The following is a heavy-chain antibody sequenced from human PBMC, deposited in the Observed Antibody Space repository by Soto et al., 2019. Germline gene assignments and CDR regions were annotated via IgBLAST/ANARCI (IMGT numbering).Heavy chain of an antibody. Sequence: QVQLVQSGAEVKKPGASVKVSCKASGYTFTSYAMHWVRQAPGQRLEWMGWINAGNGNTKYSQKFQGRVTITRDTSASTAYMELSSLRSEDMAVYYCARDGSSWYYYFDYWGQGTLVTVSS. D-gene: IGHD6-13*01. CDR2: INAGNGNT. CDR1: GYTFTSYA. V-gene: IGHV1-3*01. CDR3: ARDGSSWYYYFDY. J-gene: IGHJ4*02.